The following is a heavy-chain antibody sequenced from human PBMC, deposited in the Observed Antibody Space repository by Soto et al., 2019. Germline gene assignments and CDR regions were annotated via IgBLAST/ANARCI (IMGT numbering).Heavy chain of an antibody. D-gene: IGHD6-6*01. CDR2: ISSNGENT. V-gene: IGHV3-23*01. J-gene: IGHJ4*02. CDR3: AKAPGIAARPVDY. Sequence: GGSLRLSCAASRFTSGYHAMNWVRQAPGKGLEWVSTISSNGENTHYADSVKGRFIISSDNSSNTVALQMNSLRVEDAAIYYCAKAPGIAARPVDYWGQGTLVTVSS. CDR1: RFTSGYHA.